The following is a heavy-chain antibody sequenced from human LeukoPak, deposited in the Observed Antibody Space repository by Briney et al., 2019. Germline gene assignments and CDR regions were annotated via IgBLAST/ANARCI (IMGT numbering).Heavy chain of an antibody. D-gene: IGHD4-23*01. V-gene: IGHV3-74*01. Sequence: GGTLCLSCAAYGFTFSDYWMHWVRQASGKGLVGISRINSDGRITNYADSVKGRFIISRDNDKKLLHMQMNSLSAEDTAVYYCARVRWRGLYYFDYCGQGTLVTVSS. CDR1: GFTFSDYW. CDR3: ARVRWRGLYYFDY. CDR2: INSDGRIT. J-gene: IGHJ4*02.